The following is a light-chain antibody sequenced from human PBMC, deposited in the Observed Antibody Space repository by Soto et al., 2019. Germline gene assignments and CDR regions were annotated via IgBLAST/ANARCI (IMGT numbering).Light chain of an antibody. V-gene: IGKV1-33*01. CDR1: HDISNY. CDR2: DAS. CDR3: QQCDNLPFT. Sequence: DIQMTQSPSSLSASIGDRVTITCLASHDISNYLNWYQQQPGKAPKLLIYDASNLETGVPSRFSGVGSGTDFSLTISSLQPEDIATYFCQQCDNLPFTFGGGTKVEIK. J-gene: IGKJ4*01.